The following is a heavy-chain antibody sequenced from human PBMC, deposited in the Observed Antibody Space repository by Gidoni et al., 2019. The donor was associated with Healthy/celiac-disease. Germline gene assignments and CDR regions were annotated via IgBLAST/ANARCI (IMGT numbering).Heavy chain of an antibody. CDR3: AKDIREDYDSSGYYDY. CDR2: ISWDGGST. D-gene: IGHD3-22*01. Sequence: EVQLVESGGVVVQPGGSLRLSCAASGFTFDDYAMHWVRQAPGKGLEWVSLISWDGGSTYYADSVKGRFTISRDNSKNSLYLQMNSLRAADTALYYCAKDIREDYDSSGYYDYWGQGTLVTVSS. CDR1: GFTFDDYA. J-gene: IGHJ4*02. V-gene: IGHV3-43D*04.